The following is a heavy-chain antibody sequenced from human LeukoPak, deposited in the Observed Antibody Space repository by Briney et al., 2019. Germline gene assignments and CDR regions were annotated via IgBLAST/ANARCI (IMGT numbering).Heavy chain of an antibody. D-gene: IGHD1-1*01. J-gene: IGHJ3*02. CDR1: GFTFSNYW. V-gene: IGHV3-74*01. Sequence: GGSLSLSCAASGFTFSNYWMHWVRQAPGKGLVWVSRIHSDGSSTTSADSVKGRFTISRDNAENTLYLQMNGLRAEDTAVYFCARGNAHAFDIWGQGTMVTVSS. CDR2: IHSDGSST. CDR3: ARGNAHAFDI.